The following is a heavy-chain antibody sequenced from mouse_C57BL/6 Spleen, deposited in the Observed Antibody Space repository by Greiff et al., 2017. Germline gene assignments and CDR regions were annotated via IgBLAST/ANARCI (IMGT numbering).Heavy chain of an antibody. CDR2: IYPGDGAT. Sequence: QVQLKQSGAELVKPGASVKISCKASGYAFSSYWMNWVKQRPGKGLEWIGQIYPGDGATTYNGKFKGKATLTADKSSSTAYMQLSSLTSEDSAVYFCARRYGSSLYAMDYWGQGTSVTVSS. CDR1: GYAFSSYW. V-gene: IGHV1-80*01. J-gene: IGHJ4*01. D-gene: IGHD1-1*01. CDR3: ARRYGSSLYAMDY.